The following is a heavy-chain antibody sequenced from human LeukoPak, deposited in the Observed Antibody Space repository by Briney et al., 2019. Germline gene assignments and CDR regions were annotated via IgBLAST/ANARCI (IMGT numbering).Heavy chain of an antibody. CDR2: IIPILGIA. CDR1: GGTFSSYA. Sequence: SVQVSCKASGGTFSSYAISWVRHAPGQGLEWMGRIIPILGIANYAQKFQGRVTITADKSTSTAYMELSSLRSEDTAVYYCVRSEGYYYDSSGPIVCWGQGTLVTVSS. J-gene: IGHJ4*02. V-gene: IGHV1-69*04. D-gene: IGHD3-22*01. CDR3: VRSEGYYYDSSGPIVC.